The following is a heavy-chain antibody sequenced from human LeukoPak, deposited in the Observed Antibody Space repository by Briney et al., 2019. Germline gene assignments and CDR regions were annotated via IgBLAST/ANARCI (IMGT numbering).Heavy chain of an antibody. D-gene: IGHD6-19*01. V-gene: IGHV3-30*04. J-gene: IGHJ5*02. CDR3: ARDPRGAMSRAWYPDYFAP. Sequence: GGSLRLSCVASGFTFSSYTMHWVRQAPGKGLEWVAVISYDGSNKYYADSVKGRFTISRDNAKNKLYLQMHSLRADDTSVYYGARDPRGAMSRAWYPDYFAPGAQGPLVTVSS. CDR1: GFTFSSYT. CDR2: ISYDGSNK.